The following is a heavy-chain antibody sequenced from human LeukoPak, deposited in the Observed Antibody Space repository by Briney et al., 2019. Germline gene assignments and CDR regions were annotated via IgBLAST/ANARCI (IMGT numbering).Heavy chain of an antibody. D-gene: IGHD2-2*01. CDR2: INHSGST. V-gene: IGHV4-34*01. Sequence: SETLSLTCAVYVGSFSGYYWSWIRQPPGKGLEWLGEINHSGSTNYNPSLKSRVTISVGTSKNQFSLKLSSVTAADTAVYYCARDGFSSWKYYGMDVWGQGTTVTVSS. CDR3: ARDGFSSWKYYGMDV. J-gene: IGHJ6*02. CDR1: VGSFSGYY.